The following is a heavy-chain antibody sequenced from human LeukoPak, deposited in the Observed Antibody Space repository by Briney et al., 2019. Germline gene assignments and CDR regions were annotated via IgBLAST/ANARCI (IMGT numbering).Heavy chain of an antibody. CDR3: ARRPTYYDSSGYYYVHYFDF. D-gene: IGHD3-22*01. J-gene: IGHJ4*02. Sequence: ASVKVSCKASGYTFTNYDIHWVRQATGQGLEWMGWMNPNSGNTGFAQKFQGRVTITRNISISTAYMELSSLRSEDTAVYYCARRPTYYDSSGYYYVHYFDFWGQGTLVTVSS. CDR1: GYTFTNYD. CDR2: MNPNSGNT. V-gene: IGHV1-8*02.